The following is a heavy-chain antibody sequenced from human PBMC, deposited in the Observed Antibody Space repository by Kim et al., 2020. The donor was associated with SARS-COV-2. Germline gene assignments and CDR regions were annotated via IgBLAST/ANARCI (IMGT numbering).Heavy chain of an antibody. CDR2: ST. CDR3: ARGEVSEFAY. D-gene: IGHD3-10*01. J-gene: IGHJ4*02. Sequence: STNYTPTLKSRVTISVDTSKNQFSLKLSSVTAADTAVYYCARGEVSEFAYWGQGTLVTVSS. V-gene: IGHV4-34*01.